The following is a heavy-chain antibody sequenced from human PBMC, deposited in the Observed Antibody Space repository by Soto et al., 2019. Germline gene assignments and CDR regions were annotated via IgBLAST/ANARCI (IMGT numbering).Heavy chain of an antibody. J-gene: IGHJ4*02. CDR3: ARSGYSYGPNPLLY. CDR2: IYYSGST. D-gene: IGHD5-18*01. CDR1: GGSISSGGYS. V-gene: IGHV4-31*03. Sequence: SETLSLTCTVSGGSISSGGYSWSWIRQHPGKGLEWIGYIYYSGSTYYNPSLKSRVTISVDTSKNQFSLKLSSVTAADTAVYYCARSGYSYGPNPLLYWGQGTLVTVSS.